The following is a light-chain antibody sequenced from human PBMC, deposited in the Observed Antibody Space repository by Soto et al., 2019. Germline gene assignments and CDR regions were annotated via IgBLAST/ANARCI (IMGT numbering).Light chain of an antibody. V-gene: IGLV2-11*01. J-gene: IGLJ2*01. CDR1: SSDVGGYNY. CDR3: CSYAGSYTFVV. Sequence: QSVLTQPRSVSGSPGQSVTISCTGTSSDVGGYNYVSWYQQHPGKAPKLMIYDVSKRPSGVPDRFSGSKSGNTASLTISGLHAEDGADYYCCSYAGSYTFVVFGGGTQLTVL. CDR2: DVS.